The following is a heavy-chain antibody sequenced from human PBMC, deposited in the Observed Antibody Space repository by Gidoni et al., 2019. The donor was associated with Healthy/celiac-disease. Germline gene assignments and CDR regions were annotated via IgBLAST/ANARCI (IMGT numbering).Heavy chain of an antibody. V-gene: IGHV3-30-3*01. J-gene: IGHJ4*02. CDR2: ISYDGSNK. D-gene: IGHD6-19*01. Sequence: QVQLVESGGGVVQPVRSLRLSCAASGFAFSSYAMHWVRQAAGKGLAWVSVISYDGSNKYYADSVKGRFTISRDNSKNTLYLQMNSLRAEDAAVYYCARDSMTVAGTGSADDYWGQGTLVTVSS. CDR1: GFAFSSYA. CDR3: ARDSMTVAGTGSADDY.